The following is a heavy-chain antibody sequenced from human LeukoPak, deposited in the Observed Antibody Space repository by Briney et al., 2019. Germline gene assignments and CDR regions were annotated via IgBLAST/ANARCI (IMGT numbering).Heavy chain of an antibody. CDR1: GFTFDDYA. D-gene: IGHD5-12*01. V-gene: IGHV3-9*01. J-gene: IGHJ4*02. Sequence: GGSLRLSCAASGFTFDDYAMDWVRHAAGKGLEWDSGISWNRGSILYADSVKGRFTISRDNAKTSLYLQMNSLRAEDTALYYCAKEGGYDLYSYEFDYWGQGTLVTVSS. CDR3: AKEGGYDLYSYEFDY. CDR2: ISWNRGSI.